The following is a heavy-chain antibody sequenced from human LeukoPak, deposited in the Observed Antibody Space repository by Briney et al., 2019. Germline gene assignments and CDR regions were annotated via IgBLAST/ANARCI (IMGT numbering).Heavy chain of an antibody. CDR1: VDSISSYY. V-gene: IGHV4-59*08. CDR3: ARQGSRAVAGYFDY. CDR2: IYYSGST. J-gene: IGHJ4*02. D-gene: IGHD6-19*01. Sequence: SETRSLTCTVSVDSISSYYWSWIRQSPGKGLEWIGYIYYSGSTYYNPSLTSRVTISVDTSKNQFSLRLTSVTAADTAVYYCARQGSRAVAGYFDYWGQGTLVTVSS.